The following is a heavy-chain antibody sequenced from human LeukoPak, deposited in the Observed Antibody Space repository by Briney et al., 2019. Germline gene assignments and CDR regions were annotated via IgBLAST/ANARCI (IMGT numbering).Heavy chain of an antibody. J-gene: IGHJ4*02. CDR2: IYYSGST. CDR1: GGSISSSSYY. Sequence: PSETLSLTCTVSGGSISSSSYYWGWIRQPPGKGLEWIGSIYYSGSTYYNPSLKSRVTISVDTSKNQFSLKLGSVTAADTAVYCCARKYYGSGSYYKDINFDYWGQGTLVTVSS. V-gene: IGHV4-39*01. D-gene: IGHD3-10*01. CDR3: ARKYYGSGSYYKDINFDY.